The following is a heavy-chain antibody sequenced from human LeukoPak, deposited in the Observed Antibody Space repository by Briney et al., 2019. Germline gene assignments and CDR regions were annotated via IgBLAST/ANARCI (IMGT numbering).Heavy chain of an antibody. V-gene: IGHV3-7*01. D-gene: IGHD3-3*01. CDR2: IKQDGSEK. J-gene: IGHJ4*02. CDR1: GFTFSSYW. Sequence: GGSLRLSCAASGFTFSSYWMSWVRQAPGKGLEWVANIKQDGSEKYYVDSVKGRFTISRDNAKNSLYLQMNSLRAEDTAVYYCARRGIFGVVIIYDYWGQGTLVTVSS. CDR3: ARRGIFGVVIIYDY.